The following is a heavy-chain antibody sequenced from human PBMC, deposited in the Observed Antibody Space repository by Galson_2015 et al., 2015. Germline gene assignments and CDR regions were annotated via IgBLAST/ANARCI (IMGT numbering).Heavy chain of an antibody. D-gene: IGHD3-3*02. J-gene: IGHJ5*02. CDR1: GGSISSGGYY. V-gene: IGHV4-31*03. CDR2: IYYSGST. Sequence: TLSLTCTVSGGSISSGGYYWSWIRQHPGKGLEWLGYIYYSGSTYYSPSLKSRVTISVDTSKNQFSLKLSSVTAADTAVYYCARDRGIFGVPDPWGQGTLVTVSS. CDR3: ARDRGIFGVPDP.